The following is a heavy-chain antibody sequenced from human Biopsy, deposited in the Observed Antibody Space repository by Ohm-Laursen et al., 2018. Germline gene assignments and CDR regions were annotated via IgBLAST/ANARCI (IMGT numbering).Heavy chain of an antibody. D-gene: IGHD4-23*01. J-gene: IGHJ4*02. CDR3: ARGSNDFGGLYFPR. CDR2: ISYTGYT. CDR1: GGSFTGHY. Sequence: GTLSLTCTVSGGSFTGHYWSWIRQPPGKGLEWIGHISYTGYTSYNASLRSRVTISVDTSRNHFSLRLSSLTAADTAVYYCARGSNDFGGLYFPRWGQGTLLTVSS. V-gene: IGHV4-59*11.